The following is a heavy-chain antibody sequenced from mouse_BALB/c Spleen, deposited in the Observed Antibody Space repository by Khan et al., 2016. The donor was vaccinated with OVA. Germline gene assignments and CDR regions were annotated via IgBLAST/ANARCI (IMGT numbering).Heavy chain of an antibody. CDR2: INTYTGEA. CDR1: GYTLTDYG. Sequence: QIQLVQSGPELKKPGETVKISCKASGYTLTDYGMNWVKQAPGKGLKWMGWINTYTGEATYADDFKGRFAFSLETSASTAYLQINNLKTEDAATYFCSRSNGNYWFAYWGQATLVTVSA. CDR3: SRSNGNYWFAY. D-gene: IGHD2-1*01. J-gene: IGHJ3*01. V-gene: IGHV9-3-1*01.